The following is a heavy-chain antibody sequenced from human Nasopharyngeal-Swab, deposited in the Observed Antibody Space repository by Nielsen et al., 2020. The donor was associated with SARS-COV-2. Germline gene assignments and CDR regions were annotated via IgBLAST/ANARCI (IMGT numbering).Heavy chain of an antibody. Sequence: GESLKISCAASGFTFSNAWMSWVRQAPGKGLEWVSAISGSGGSTYYADSVKGRFTISRDNSKNTLYLQMNSLRAEDTAVYYCAKGNSGSYSYFDYWGQGTLVTVST. CDR3: AKGNSGSYSYFDY. CDR2: ISGSGGST. J-gene: IGHJ4*02. V-gene: IGHV3-23*01. D-gene: IGHD1-26*01. CDR1: GFTFSNAW.